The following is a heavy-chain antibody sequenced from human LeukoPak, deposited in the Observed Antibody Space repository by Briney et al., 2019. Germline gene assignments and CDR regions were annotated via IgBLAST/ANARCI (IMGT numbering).Heavy chain of an antibody. D-gene: IGHD6-13*01. CDR3: ARTYSSSWYRYYYMDA. J-gene: IGHJ6*03. V-gene: IGHV4-38-2*02. CDR2: IYYSGST. CDR1: GYSISSGYY. Sequence: SETLSLTCTVSGYSISSGYYWGWIRQPPGKGLEWIGSIYYSGSTYYNPSLKSRVTISVDTSKNQFSLKLSSVTAADTAVYYCARTYSSSWYRYYYMDAWGKGTTVTVSS.